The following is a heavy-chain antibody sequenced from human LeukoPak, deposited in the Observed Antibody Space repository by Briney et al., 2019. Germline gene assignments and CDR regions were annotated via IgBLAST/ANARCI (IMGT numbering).Heavy chain of an antibody. CDR3: ARGRLSGIAVAAPDY. D-gene: IGHD6-19*01. CDR1: GGSISSGGYS. V-gene: IGHV4-31*11. CDR2: IYYSGST. J-gene: IGHJ4*02. Sequence: SETLSLTCAVSGGSISSGGYSWSWIRQPPGKGLEWIGYIYYSGSTYYNPSLKSRVTISVDTSKNQFSLKLSSVTAADTAVYYCARGRLSGIAVAAPDYWGQGTLVTVSS.